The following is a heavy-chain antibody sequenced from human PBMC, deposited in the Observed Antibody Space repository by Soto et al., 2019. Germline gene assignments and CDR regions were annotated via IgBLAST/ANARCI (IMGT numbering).Heavy chain of an antibody. CDR2: INHSGST. D-gene: IGHD3-10*01. J-gene: IGHJ4*02. Sequence: ESLGLTCSVHGGSFSGYYWSGIRQPPGKGLEWIGEINHSGSTNYNPSLKSRVTISVDTYKNQFSLKLSSVNAGDKAVYYCARGKYYFRFWGQGTLVTVSS. CDR1: GGSFSGYY. CDR3: ARGKYYFRF. V-gene: IGHV4-34*01.